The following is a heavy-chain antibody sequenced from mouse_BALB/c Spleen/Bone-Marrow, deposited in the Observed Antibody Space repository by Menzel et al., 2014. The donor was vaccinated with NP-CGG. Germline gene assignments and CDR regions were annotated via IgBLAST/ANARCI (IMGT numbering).Heavy chain of an antibody. CDR1: GFDFSRYW. D-gene: IGHD2-14*01. CDR2: INPDSSTI. Sequence: EVKLQESGGGLVQPGGSLKLPCAASGFDFSRYWMSWVRQAPGKGLEWIGEINPDSSTINYTPSLKDKFIISRDNAKNTLYLQMSKVRSEDTALYYCARTEVRQGYYAMDYWGQGTSVTVSS. J-gene: IGHJ4*01. V-gene: IGHV4-1*02. CDR3: ARTEVRQGYYAMDY.